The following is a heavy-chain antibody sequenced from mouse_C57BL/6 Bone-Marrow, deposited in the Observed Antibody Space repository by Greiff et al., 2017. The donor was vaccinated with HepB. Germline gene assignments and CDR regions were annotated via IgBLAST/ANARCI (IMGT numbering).Heavy chain of an antibody. D-gene: IGHD1-1*01. CDR1: GFNIKDYY. Sequence: DVQLQESGAELVKPGASVKLSCTASGFNIKDYYMHWVKQRTEQGLEWIGRIDPEDGETKYAPKFQGKATITADTSSNTAYLQLSSLTSEDTAVYYCARRSITTVVATGPFDYWGQGTTLTVSS. CDR2: IDPEDGET. V-gene: IGHV14-2*01. J-gene: IGHJ2*01. CDR3: ARRSITTVVATGPFDY.